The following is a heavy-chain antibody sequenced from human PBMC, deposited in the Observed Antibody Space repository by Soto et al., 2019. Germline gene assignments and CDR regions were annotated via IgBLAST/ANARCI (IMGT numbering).Heavy chain of an antibody. Sequence: PGGSLRLSCAASGFTFSSYSMNWVRQAPGKGLEWVAAISSDGSKQFYGDSVKGRFTISRDNSREMFYLQMDGLRVADTAVYYCANGDPAAGPAQHWGQGTQVTVSS. J-gene: IGHJ1*01. V-gene: IGHV3-30*18. CDR2: ISSDGSKQ. CDR3: ANGDPAAGPAQH. CDR1: GFTFSSYS. D-gene: IGHD6-25*01.